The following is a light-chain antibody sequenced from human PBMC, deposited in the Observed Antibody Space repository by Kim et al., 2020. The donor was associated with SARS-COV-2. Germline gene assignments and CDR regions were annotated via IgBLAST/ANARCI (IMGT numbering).Light chain of an antibody. Sequence: GQSVTISCTGTSSDVGGYNYVSWYQQHPGKAPKRRIYEVTKRPSGVPDRFSGSKSGNTASLTVSGLQAEDEADYYCTSYAGSHNLVFGGGTQLTVL. CDR1: SSDVGGYNY. CDR2: EVT. V-gene: IGLV2-8*01. J-gene: IGLJ2*01. CDR3: TSYAGSHNLV.